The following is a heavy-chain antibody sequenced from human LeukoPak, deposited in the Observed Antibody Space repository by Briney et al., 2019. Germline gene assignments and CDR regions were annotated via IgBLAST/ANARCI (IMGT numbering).Heavy chain of an antibody. D-gene: IGHD3-10*01. CDR2: IYYSGST. CDR1: GGSIGSGDYY. V-gene: IGHV4-30-4*01. CDR3: ARVCLWFGESPDLFDY. Sequence: SETLSLTCTVSGGSIGSGDYYWSWIRQPPGKGLEWIGYIYYSGSTYYNPSLKSRVTISVDTSKNQFSLKLSSVTAADTAVYYCARVCLWFGESPDLFDYWGQGTLVTVSS. J-gene: IGHJ4*02.